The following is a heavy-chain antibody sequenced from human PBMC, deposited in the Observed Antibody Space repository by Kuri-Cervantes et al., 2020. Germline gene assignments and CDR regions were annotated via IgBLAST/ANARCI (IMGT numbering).Heavy chain of an antibody. V-gene: IGHV4-34*01. CDR3: ARHSLKWELVVFWPHSYFDY. CDR1: GGSFSGYY. CDR2: INHRGST. D-gene: IGHD1-26*01. Sequence: WGSLCLSCAVYGGSFSGYYWTWIRQPPGKGLEWIGEINHRGSTNFNPSLNSRVAISVDTSRNQFSLRLSSVTAADTAVYFCARHSLKWELVVFWPHSYFDYWGQGTLVTVSS. J-gene: IGHJ4*02.